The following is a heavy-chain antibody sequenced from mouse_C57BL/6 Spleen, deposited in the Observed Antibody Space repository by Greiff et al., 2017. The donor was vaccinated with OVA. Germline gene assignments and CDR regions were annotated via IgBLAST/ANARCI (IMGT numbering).Heavy chain of an antibody. CDR1: GHTFTSYW. J-gene: IGHJ1*03. Sequence: LQQPGASVKLSCKASGHTFTSYWLPWVKQRPLQGLEWTGNIDHSVSDIHYNQKFKDKAELIVNKSSHTAYRQLSSLTSADSAVYYCASALHSSFDVWGTGTTLTVSS. CDR2: IDHSVSDI. CDR3: ASALHSSFDV. V-gene: IGHV1-52*01.